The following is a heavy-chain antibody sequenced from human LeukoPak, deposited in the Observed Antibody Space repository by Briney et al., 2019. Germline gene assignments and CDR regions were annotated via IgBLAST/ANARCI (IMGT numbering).Heavy chain of an antibody. D-gene: IGHD5-12*01. V-gene: IGHV5-51*01. J-gene: IGHJ6*03. CDR3: ARHRPPVGDIVATDRDYYYYYMDV. CDR2: IYPGDSDT. CDR1: GYSFTSYW. Sequence: GESLKISCKGSGYSFTSYWIGWVRQMPGKGLEWMGIIYPGDSDTRYSPSFQGQVTISADKSISTAYLQWSSLKASDTAMYYCARHRPPVGDIVATDRDYYYYYMDVWGKGTTVTVSS.